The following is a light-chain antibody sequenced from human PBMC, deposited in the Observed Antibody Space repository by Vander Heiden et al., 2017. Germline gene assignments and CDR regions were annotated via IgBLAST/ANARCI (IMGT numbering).Light chain of an antibody. Sequence: EIVLTQSPGTLSLSPGERATLSCRATQNLSSTFLAWYHQKPGRAPRLLLYGASNRATGIPDRFSGSGSGTDFTLTITRLEPEDFAVYFCQQYDSSPITFGPGTRLVIK. CDR1: QNLSSTF. J-gene: IGKJ5*01. CDR2: GAS. CDR3: QQYDSSPIT. V-gene: IGKV3-20*01.